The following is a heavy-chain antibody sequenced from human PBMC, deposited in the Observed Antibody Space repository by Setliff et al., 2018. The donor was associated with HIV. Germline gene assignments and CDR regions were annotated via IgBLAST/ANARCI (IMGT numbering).Heavy chain of an antibody. D-gene: IGHD3-16*01. V-gene: IGHV3-23*03. CDR1: GFTFMNYA. J-gene: IGHJ4*02. Sequence: GGSLRLSCAASGFTFMNYAMSWVRQAPGKGLEWASVIYSGGSTYYADSVKGRFTISRDNSKNTVDLEMTSLRAEDTAVYHCAKDMNYNNDYPGVLGSWGRGTLVTVSS. CDR3: AKDMNYNNDYPGVLGS. CDR2: IYSGGST.